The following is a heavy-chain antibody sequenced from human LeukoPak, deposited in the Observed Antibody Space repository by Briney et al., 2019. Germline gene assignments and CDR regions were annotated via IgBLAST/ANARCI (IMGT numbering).Heavy chain of an antibody. D-gene: IGHD6-19*01. Sequence: ASVKVSCKASGYTFTSYGSSWVRQALGQGVERMGIINPSVGSTSYAQKFQGRVTIIADEYTSTAYMELSSLRSEDTAVYYCAKSQFSSGWSYNWFDPWGQGTLVTVSS. CDR3: AKSQFSSGWSYNWFDP. V-gene: IGHV1-46*01. CDR1: GYTFTSYG. J-gene: IGHJ5*02. CDR2: INPSVGST.